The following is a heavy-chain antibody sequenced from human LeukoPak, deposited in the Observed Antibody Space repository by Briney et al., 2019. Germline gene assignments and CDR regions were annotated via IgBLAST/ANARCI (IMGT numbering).Heavy chain of an antibody. D-gene: IGHD3-22*01. CDR2: IIPIFGTA. CDR1: GGTFSSYA. V-gene: IGHV1-69*13. CDR3: ARTLCYDSSGYYYGGFDP. Sequence: SVKVSCKASGGTFSSYAISWVRQAPGQGLEWMGGIIPIFGTANYAQKFQGRVTITADESTSTAYMELSSLRSEDTAVYYCARTLCYDSSGYYYGGFDPWGQGTLVTVSS. J-gene: IGHJ5*02.